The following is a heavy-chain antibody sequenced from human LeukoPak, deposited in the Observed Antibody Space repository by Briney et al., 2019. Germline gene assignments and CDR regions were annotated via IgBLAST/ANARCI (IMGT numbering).Heavy chain of an antibody. CDR2: IYYSGST. Sequence: SETLSLTCTVSGGSISSSSYYWGWIRQPPGKGLEWIGYIYYSGSTNYNPSLKSRVTISLDTSKNQFSLKLSSVTAADTAVYYCARDGSWGYGGNAFLVWGQGTLVTVSS. V-gene: IGHV4-61*01. CDR1: GGSISSSSYY. J-gene: IGHJ4*02. D-gene: IGHD4-23*01. CDR3: ARDGSWGYGGNAFLV.